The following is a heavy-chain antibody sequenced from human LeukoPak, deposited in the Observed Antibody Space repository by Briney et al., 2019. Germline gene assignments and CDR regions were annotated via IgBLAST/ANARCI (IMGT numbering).Heavy chain of an antibody. CDR3: ANGGYTSSWYVVDY. J-gene: IGHJ4*02. CDR1: GFTFSNYA. D-gene: IGHD6-13*01. Sequence: GGSLRLSCAASGFTFSNYAMTWVRQAPGKGLEWVSAIRPRGDGTYYADSVKGRFTISRDNSKNTLYLQMSSLRPEDAAVYYCANGGYTSSWYVVDYWGQGTLVTVSS. V-gene: IGHV3-23*01. CDR2: IRPRGDGT.